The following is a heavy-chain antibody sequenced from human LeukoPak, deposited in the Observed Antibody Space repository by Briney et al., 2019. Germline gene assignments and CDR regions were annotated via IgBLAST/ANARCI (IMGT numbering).Heavy chain of an antibody. V-gene: IGHV4-30-4*08. D-gene: IGHD3-16*01. CDR3: ARDLSISGGDYYYYYYMDV. CDR1: GGSISSGDYY. CDR2: IYYSGST. J-gene: IGHJ6*03. Sequence: PSETLSLTCTVSGGSISSGDYYWRWIRQPPGKGLEWIGYIYYSGSTYYNPSLKSRFTISVDTSKNQFSLKLSSVTAADTAVYYCARDLSISGGDYYYYYYMDVWGKGTTVTVSS.